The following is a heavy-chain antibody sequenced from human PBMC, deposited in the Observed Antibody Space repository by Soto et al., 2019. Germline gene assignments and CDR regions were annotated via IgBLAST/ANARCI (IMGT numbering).Heavy chain of an antibody. CDR3: ARGSYTTNLVGAFDT. V-gene: IGHV3-64*02. J-gene: IGHJ3*02. D-gene: IGHD1-26*01. CDR1: GFTFSSYA. CDR2: ISSNGGST. Sequence: XEALRLTCAASGFTFSSYAMHWVRQAPGKGLEYVSAISSNGGSTYYADSVKGRFTISRDNSKNTLYLQMGSLRAEDMAVYYCARGSYTTNLVGAFDTWGQGTRVT.